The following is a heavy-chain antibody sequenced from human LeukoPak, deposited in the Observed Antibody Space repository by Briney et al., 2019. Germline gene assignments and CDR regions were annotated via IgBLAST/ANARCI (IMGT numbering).Heavy chain of an antibody. V-gene: IGHV3-23*01. D-gene: IGHD1-26*01. CDR2: IGGYGTST. J-gene: IGHJ4*02. CDR3: AKDSKTYSGSYGVDY. CDR1: GFTFSSFA. Sequence: PGGSLRLSCAASGFTFSSFAMSWVRQAPGKGLEWVSWIGGYGTSTYYADSVKGRFTISRDNSKNTLYLQMNSLRAEDTAVYYCAKDSKTYSGSYGVDYWGQGTLVTVSS.